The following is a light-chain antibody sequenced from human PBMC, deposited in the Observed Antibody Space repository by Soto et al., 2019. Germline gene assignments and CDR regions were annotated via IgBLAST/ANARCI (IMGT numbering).Light chain of an antibody. Sequence: EIVMTQSPATLSVSPGERATLSCRASQSVASKLAWYQQKPGQAPRLLIYDTSTRATDIPARFSGSGSGTEFTLTISSVQSADFAVYYCQQHNNWPPITFGQGTRLEIK. CDR3: QQHNNWPPIT. CDR1: QSVASK. CDR2: DTS. J-gene: IGKJ5*01. V-gene: IGKV3-15*01.